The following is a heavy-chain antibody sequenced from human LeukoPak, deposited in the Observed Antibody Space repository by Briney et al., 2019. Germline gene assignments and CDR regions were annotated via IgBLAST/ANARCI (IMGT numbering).Heavy chain of an antibody. J-gene: IGHJ4*02. V-gene: IGHV1-2*02. CDR2: INPNSGGT. Sequence: ASVKVSCKASGYTFTCYYRKWVRQAPGQGKEWMGWINPNSGGTNYAQKFQGRVTMTRDTSISTAYMELSRLRSDDTAVYYCVSYSGYDDYVYWGQGTLVTVSS. CDR3: VSYSGYDDYVY. D-gene: IGHD5-12*01. CDR1: GYTFTCYY.